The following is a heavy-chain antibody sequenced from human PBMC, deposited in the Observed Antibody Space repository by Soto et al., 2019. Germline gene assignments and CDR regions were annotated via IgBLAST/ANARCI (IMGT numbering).Heavy chain of an antibody. CDR2: VDGSGGDT. Sequence: PGGSLRLSCAASGFTFSSHAMGWLRQAPGTGPEWVAFVDGSGGDTSYADSVKGRFTISIDNSDNSLFLHMNSLRAEDTGRYFCAKEVFAAAYAATSAFDLWGQGTLVTSPQ. J-gene: IGHJ4*02. V-gene: IGHV3-23*01. CDR3: AKEVFAAAYAATSAFDL. CDR1: GFTFSSHA. D-gene: IGHD2-8*01.